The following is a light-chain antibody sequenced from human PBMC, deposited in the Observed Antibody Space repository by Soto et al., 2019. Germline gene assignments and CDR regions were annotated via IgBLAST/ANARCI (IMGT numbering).Light chain of an antibody. V-gene: IGKV1-5*03. Sequence: DIPITESPSTLSASVGDRVTIACRASQSGSSWLAWYQQKPGEVPKLLIYKASSLESGVPSRFSGSGSGTEFTLTISSLQPDDFVTYYCQQYSRNPLTFGGGTKVEIK. J-gene: IGKJ4*01. CDR3: QQYSRNPLT. CDR1: QSGSSW. CDR2: KAS.